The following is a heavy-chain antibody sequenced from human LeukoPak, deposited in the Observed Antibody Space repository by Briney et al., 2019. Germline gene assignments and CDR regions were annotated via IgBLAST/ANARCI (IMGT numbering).Heavy chain of an antibody. CDR3: ARQLEERITMVRGPQNPFDY. V-gene: IGHV4-39*01. J-gene: IGHJ4*02. D-gene: IGHD3-10*01. Sequence: SETLSLTCTVSGGSISSSSYYWGWIRQPPGKGLEWIGSIYYSGSTYYDPSLKSRVTISVDTSKNQFSLKLSSVTAADTAVYYCARQLEERITMVRGPQNPFDYWGQGTLVTVSS. CDR1: GGSISSSSYY. CDR2: IYYSGST.